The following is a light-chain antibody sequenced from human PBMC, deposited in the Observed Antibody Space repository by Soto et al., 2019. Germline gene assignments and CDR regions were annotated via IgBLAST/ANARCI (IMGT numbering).Light chain of an antibody. CDR3: QQYASSPLT. J-gene: IGKJ4*01. V-gene: IGKV3-20*01. CDR2: GTS. CDR1: QYVSTTF. Sequence: DIVLTQSPGTLSLSPGERATLSCRASQYVSTTFFAWYQQKPGQAPRLLIYGTSNRATGIPDRFSGSGSGTDFTLTISRPEPEDFAVYYCQQYASSPLTFGGGTRMEIK.